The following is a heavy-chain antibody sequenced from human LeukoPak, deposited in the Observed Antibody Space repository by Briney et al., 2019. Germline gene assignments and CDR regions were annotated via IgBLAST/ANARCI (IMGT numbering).Heavy chain of an antibody. CDR3: ARALRDSYGDYVLDY. Sequence: SSGTLSLTCTVSGVSISRGGYYWRWIRQHPGRGLEWIGDIYYRGSTYYNPSLKSRVTISVDTSKNQFSLKLSSVTAADTAVYYCARALRDSYGDYVLDYWGQGTLVTVSS. V-gene: IGHV4-31*03. J-gene: IGHJ4*02. CDR2: IYYRGST. D-gene: IGHD4-17*01. CDR1: GVSISRGGYY.